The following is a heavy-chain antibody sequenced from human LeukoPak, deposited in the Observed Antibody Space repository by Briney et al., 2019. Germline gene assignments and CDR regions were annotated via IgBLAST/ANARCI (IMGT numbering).Heavy chain of an antibody. V-gene: IGHV5-51*01. Sequence: GESLKISCKGSGYSFTSYWIGWVRQMPGKGLEWMGIIYPGDSDTRYSPSFQGQVTISADKSISTAYLQWSSLKASDTAMYYCARLGPAGTAAGTAGFPLNWFDPWGQGTLVTVSS. CDR3: ARLGPAGTAAGTAGFPLNWFDP. CDR1: GYSFTSYW. D-gene: IGHD6-13*01. CDR2: IYPGDSDT. J-gene: IGHJ5*02.